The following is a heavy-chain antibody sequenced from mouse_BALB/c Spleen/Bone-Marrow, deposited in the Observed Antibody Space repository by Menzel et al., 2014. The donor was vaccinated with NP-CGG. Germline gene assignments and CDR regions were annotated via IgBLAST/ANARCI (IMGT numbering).Heavy chain of an antibody. J-gene: IGHJ3*01. CDR3: TRPYCGYVGYAY. D-gene: IGHD1-2*01. CDR2: INPSNGGT. V-gene: IGHV1S81*02. Sequence: VQLQQSGAELVKPGASVKLSCKASGYTFTSYYMYWVKQRPGQGLEWIGEINPSNGGTNFNEKFKSKATLTVDKSSSTAYMQLSSLTFEDSAIYCCTRPYCGYVGYAYWGQGTQVTVSA. CDR1: GYTFTSYY.